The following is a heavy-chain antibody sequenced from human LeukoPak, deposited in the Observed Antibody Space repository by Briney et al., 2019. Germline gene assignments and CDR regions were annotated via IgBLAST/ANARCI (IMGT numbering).Heavy chain of an antibody. J-gene: IGHJ4*02. V-gene: IGHV4-39*01. CDR3: ARQQSGSYLVDFDY. CDR1: GGSISSSSYY. Sequence: SETLSLTCTVSGGSISSSSYYWGWIRQPPGKGLEWIGSIYYRGSTYYNPSLKSRVTISVDTSKNQFSLKLSSVTAADTAVYYCARQQSGSYLVDFDYWGQGTLVTVSS. CDR2: IYYRGST. D-gene: IGHD1-26*01.